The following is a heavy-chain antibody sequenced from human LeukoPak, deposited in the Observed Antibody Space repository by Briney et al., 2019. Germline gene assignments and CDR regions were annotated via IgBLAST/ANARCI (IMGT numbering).Heavy chain of an antibody. J-gene: IGHJ4*02. Sequence: GGSLRLSCAASGFTFSSYAMHWVRQAPGKGLEWVSLISYDGSNKYYADSVKGRFTISRDNSKNTLYLQMNSLRAEDTAVYYCAREPSSGYYLRYYFDYWGQGTLVTVSS. CDR2: ISYDGSNK. CDR1: GFTFSSYA. CDR3: AREPSSGYYLRYYFDY. V-gene: IGHV3-30-3*01. D-gene: IGHD3-22*01.